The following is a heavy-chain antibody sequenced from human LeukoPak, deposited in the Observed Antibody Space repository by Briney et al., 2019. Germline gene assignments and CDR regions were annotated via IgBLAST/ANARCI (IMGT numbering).Heavy chain of an antibody. D-gene: IGHD3-10*01. Sequence: SETLSLTCTVSGGSISSYYWSWIRQPPGKGLEWIGYIYYSGSTNYNPSLKSRVTISVDTSKNQFSLKLSSVTAADTAVYYCARERGYGSGSYYTRPYFDYWGQGTLVTVSS. CDR3: ARERGYGSGSYYTRPYFDY. V-gene: IGHV4-59*12. J-gene: IGHJ4*02. CDR2: IYYSGST. CDR1: GGSISSYY.